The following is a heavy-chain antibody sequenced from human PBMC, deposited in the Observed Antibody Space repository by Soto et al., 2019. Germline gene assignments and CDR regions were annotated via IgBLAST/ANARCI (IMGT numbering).Heavy chain of an antibody. D-gene: IGHD2-8*01. CDR2: ISGSGSTI. V-gene: IGHV3-11*01. Sequence: QVQLVESGGGLGKPGGSLRLSCADAGFTFSDYYMSWIRQAPGKGLEGVSYISGSGSTIYYADSVKGRFTISRDNANNTLYLQMNSLRAEDKAVYYYAREPKDIVLKVPKQKKDAFDIWVQGKMVNVS. CDR1: GFTFSDYY. J-gene: IGHJ3*02. CDR3: AREPKDIVLKVPKQKKDAFDI.